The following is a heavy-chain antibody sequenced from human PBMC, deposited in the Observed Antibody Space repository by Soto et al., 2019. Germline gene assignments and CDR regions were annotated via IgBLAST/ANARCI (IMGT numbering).Heavy chain of an antibody. CDR2: INAGNGNT. CDR3: ARARPDIVATIWNAFDI. V-gene: IGHV1-3*01. D-gene: IGHD5-12*01. J-gene: IGHJ3*02. CDR1: GYTFTSYA. Sequence: ASVKVSCKASGYTFTSYAMHWVRQAPGQRLEWMGWINAGNGNTKYSQKFQGRVTITRDTSASTAYMELSSLRSEDTAVYYCARARPDIVATIWNAFDIRGQGTMLTVSS.